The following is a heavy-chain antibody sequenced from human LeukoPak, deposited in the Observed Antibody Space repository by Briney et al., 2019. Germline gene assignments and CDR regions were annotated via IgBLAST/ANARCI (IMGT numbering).Heavy chain of an antibody. CDR1: GGSISSSSYY. V-gene: IGHV4-39*01. J-gene: IGHJ6*03. Sequence: SETLSLTCTVSGGSISSSSYYWGWIRQPPGKGLEWIGSIYYSGSTYYNPSLKSRVTISVDTSKNPFSLKLSSVTAADTAVYYCARRTPYYYYMDVWGKGTTVTVSS. CDR3: ARRTPYYYYMDV. CDR2: IYYSGST.